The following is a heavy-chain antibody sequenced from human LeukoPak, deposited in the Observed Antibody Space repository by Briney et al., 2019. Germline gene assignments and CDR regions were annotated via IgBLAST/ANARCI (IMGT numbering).Heavy chain of an antibody. CDR2: IYYSGST. Sequence: PAETLSLTCTASGGSFSSYYWSWVRQPPGKGLEWVGYIYYSGSTNYNPSPKSRVTISVDTSKNQFSLKLSSVTAAETAVYYCARDARYYYDSSGYYEAWGQGTLVTVSS. J-gene: IGHJ5*02. V-gene: IGHV4-59*01. D-gene: IGHD3-22*01. CDR1: GGSFSSYY. CDR3: ARDARYYYDSSGYYEA.